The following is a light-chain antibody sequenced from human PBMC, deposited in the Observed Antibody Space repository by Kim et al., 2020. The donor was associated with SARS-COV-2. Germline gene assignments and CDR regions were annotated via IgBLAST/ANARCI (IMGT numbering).Light chain of an antibody. CDR3: SSYAGSNNLV. CDR2: EVS. CDR1: SSDVGSYNY. Sequence: GQSVTVSCTGTSSDVGSYNYVTWYQPHPGKAPKLMIYEVSKRPSGVPDRFSGSKSGNTASLTVSGLQAEDEADYYCSSYAGSNNLVFGGGTQLTVL. V-gene: IGLV2-8*01. J-gene: IGLJ2*01.